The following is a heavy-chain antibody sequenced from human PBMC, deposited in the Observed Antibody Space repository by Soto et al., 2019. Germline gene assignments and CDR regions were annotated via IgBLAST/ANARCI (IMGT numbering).Heavy chain of an antibody. CDR2: IYYSGST. CDR1: GGSISSYY. D-gene: IGHD3-3*01. V-gene: IGHV4-59*01. Sequence: SETLSLTCTVSGGSISSYYWSWIRQPPGKGLEWFGYIYYSGSTNYNPSLKSRVTISVDTSKNQFSLKLSSVTAADTAVYYCARMASNYDFWSGYDYYYYMDVWGKGTTVTVSS. J-gene: IGHJ6*03. CDR3: ARMASNYDFWSGYDYYYYMDV.